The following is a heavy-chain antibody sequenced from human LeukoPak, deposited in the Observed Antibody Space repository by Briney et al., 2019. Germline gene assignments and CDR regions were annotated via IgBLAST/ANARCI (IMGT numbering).Heavy chain of an antibody. CDR2: IYYSGST. CDR3: ASGIAAAGSGRFDY. J-gene: IGHJ4*02. V-gene: IGHV4-31*03. Sequence: SQTLSLTCTVSGGSISSGGYYWSWIRQHPGKGLEWIGYIYYSGSTYYNPSLKSRVTISVDTSKNQFSLKLSSVIAADTAVYYCASGIAAAGSGRFDYWGQGTLVTVSS. D-gene: IGHD6-13*01. CDR1: GGSISSGGYY.